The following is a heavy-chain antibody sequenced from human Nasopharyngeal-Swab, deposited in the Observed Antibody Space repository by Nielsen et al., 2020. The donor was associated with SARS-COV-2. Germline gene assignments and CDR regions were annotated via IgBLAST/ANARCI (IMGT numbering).Heavy chain of an antibody. CDR1: DDSISNGDYY. CDR3: ARALRGIYVI. J-gene: IGHJ1*01. Sequence: SETLSLTCTVSDDSISNGDYYWAWIRQPPGKGLEWIGYISYTGTTDYNPSLESRVTIEVDTSKNQFALKLTSVTAADTAVYFCARALRGIYVIWGQGTLVTVSS. V-gene: IGHV4-30-4*01. D-gene: IGHD3-16*01. CDR2: ISYTGTT.